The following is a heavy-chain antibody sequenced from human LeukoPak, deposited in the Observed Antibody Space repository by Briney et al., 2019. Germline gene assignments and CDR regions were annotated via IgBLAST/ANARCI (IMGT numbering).Heavy chain of an antibody. Sequence: GRSLRLSCAASGFSFSSYGMHWVRQAPGKGLEWVAVISYDGTNKYYVDSVKGRFTISRDNAKNSLYLQMNSLRAEDTAVYYCARESRGYDILTGKYHRGYYSYYMDVWGKGTTVTVSS. CDR1: GFSFSSYG. CDR3: ARESRGYDILTGKYHRGYYSYYMDV. CDR2: ISYDGTNK. V-gene: IGHV3-30*03. J-gene: IGHJ6*03. D-gene: IGHD3-9*01.